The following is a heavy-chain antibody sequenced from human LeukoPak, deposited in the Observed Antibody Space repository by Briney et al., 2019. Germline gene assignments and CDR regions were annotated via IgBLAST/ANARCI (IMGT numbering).Heavy chain of an antibody. D-gene: IGHD3-22*01. CDR3: ARDIYYDSSGYYGSVY. Sequence: GGSLRLSCLASGFTFSSYSMNWVRQAPGKGLEWVSYISSSSSTIYYADSVKGRFTISRDNAKNSLYLQMNSLRAEDTAVYYCARDIYYDSSGYYGSVYWGQGTLVTVSS. J-gene: IGHJ4*02. CDR1: GFTFSSYS. V-gene: IGHV3-48*04. CDR2: ISSSSSTI.